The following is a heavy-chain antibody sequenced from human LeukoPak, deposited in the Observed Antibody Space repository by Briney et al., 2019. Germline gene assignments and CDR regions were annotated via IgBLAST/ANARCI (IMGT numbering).Heavy chain of an antibody. CDR2: ISAYNGNT. D-gene: IGHD3-22*01. J-gene: IGHJ4*02. CDR1: GGTFSSYA. CDR3: ARGGFGSSGYYSIPFDY. Sequence: ASVKVSCKASGGTFSSYAISWVRQAPGQGLEWMGWISAYNGNTNYAQKLQGRVTMTTDTSTSTAYMELRSLRSDDTAVYYCARGGFGSSGYYSIPFDYWGQGTLVTVSS. V-gene: IGHV1-18*01.